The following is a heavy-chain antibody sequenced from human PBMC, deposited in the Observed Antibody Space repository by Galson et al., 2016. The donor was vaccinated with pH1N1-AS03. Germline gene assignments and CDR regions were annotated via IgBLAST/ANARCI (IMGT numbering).Heavy chain of an antibody. CDR1: GYTFTNYY. CDR3: ARGGGSGGHCSGGNCDHFDY. CDR2: VNTGGGTA. V-gene: IGHV1-46*03. Sequence: SCKASGYTFTNYYLHWVRQAPGQGLEWMGIVNTGGGTAYYAQKFQGRVTMTRDTSTTTVYMELSSLRSEDTAVYYCARGGGSGGHCSGGNCDHFDYWGQGTLVTVS. J-gene: IGHJ4*02. D-gene: IGHD2-15*01.